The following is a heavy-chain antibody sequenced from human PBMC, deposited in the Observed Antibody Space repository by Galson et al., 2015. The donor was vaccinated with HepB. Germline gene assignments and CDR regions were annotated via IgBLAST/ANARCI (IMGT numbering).Heavy chain of an antibody. J-gene: IGHJ6*02. CDR2: ISYDGSNK. D-gene: IGHD1-26*01. CDR1: GFTFSSYA. V-gene: IGHV3-30-3*01. CDR3: ARVLGATSHYYYGMDV. Sequence: SLRLSCAASGFTFSSYAMHWVRQAPGKGLEWVAVISYDGSNKYYADSVKGRFTISRDNSKNTLYLQMNSLRAEDTAVYYCARVLGATSHYYYGMDVWGQGTTVTVSS.